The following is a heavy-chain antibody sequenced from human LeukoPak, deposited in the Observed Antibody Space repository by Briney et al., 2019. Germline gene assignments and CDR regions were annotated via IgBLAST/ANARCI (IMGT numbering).Heavy chain of an antibody. CDR2: MYYTGST. CDR3: AREVWDYGGSKGLFDY. Sequence: SETLSLTCTVSDGSISTYYWSWIRQPPGKRLEWIGYMYYTGSTSYNPSLKSRVTIPVDTSKNQLSLKLTSVTAADTAVYYCAREVWDYGGSKGLFDYWGQGTLVTVSS. D-gene: IGHD4-23*01. CDR1: DGSISTYY. J-gene: IGHJ4*02. V-gene: IGHV4-59*01.